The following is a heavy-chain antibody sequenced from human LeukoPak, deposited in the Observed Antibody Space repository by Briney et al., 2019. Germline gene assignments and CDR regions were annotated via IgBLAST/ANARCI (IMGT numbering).Heavy chain of an antibody. J-gene: IGHJ3*01. CDR1: GGSISSGSYY. D-gene: IGHD2-2*01. Sequence: SQTLSLTCTVSGGSISSGSYYWSWIRQPAGKGLEWIGRFYTSGNTNYNPSLKSRVTISVDTSKNQFSLKLSSVTAADTAVYYCARDSVGVGYCSSTSCLDAFDVWGQGTMVTVSS. V-gene: IGHV4-61*02. CDR3: ARDSVGVGYCSSTSCLDAFDV. CDR2: FYTSGNT.